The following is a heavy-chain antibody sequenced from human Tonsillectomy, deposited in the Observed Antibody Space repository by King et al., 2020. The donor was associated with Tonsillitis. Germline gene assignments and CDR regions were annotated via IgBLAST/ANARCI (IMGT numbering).Heavy chain of an antibody. CDR2: IKQDGSEK. D-gene: IGHD3-22*01. Sequence: VQLVESGGGLVQPGGSLRLSCAASGFTFSSYWMSWVRQAPGKGLEWVANIKQDGSEKYYVDSVKGRFTISRDNAKNSLYLQMNSLRAEDTAVYYCARASQTMIVTRYYYYYMDVWGKGTTVTVSS. CDR1: GFTFSSYW. V-gene: IGHV3-7*03. J-gene: IGHJ6*03. CDR3: ARASQTMIVTRYYYYYMDV.